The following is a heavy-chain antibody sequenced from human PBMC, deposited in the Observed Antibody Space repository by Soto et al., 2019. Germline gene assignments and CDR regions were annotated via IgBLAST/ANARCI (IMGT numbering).Heavy chain of an antibody. Sequence: SETLSLTCTVSGASINNYYGSWIRQPPGKGLEWIAYIFQSVSTSYNPSLQSRVTISLDTSNNRCSLKLSSVTAADTAVYYCARLDITMVRGVVKDGWFDTWGPGTLVTVSS. V-gene: IGHV4-59*08. CDR3: ARLDITMVRGVVKDGWFDT. J-gene: IGHJ5*02. CDR2: IFQSVST. CDR1: GASINNYY. D-gene: IGHD3-10*01.